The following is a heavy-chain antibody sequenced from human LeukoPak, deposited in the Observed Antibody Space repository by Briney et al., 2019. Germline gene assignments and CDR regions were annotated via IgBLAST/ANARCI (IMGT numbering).Heavy chain of an antibody. V-gene: IGHV4-30-4*01. J-gene: IGHJ4*02. Sequence: PSETLSLTCTVSGGSISSGDYYWSWIRPPPGKGLEWVGYFYCGGSTYYNPSLKSRVTISVDTSKNQFSLKLSSVTAADTAVYYCARASMIVVVIDYWGQGTLVTVSS. CDR3: ARASMIVVVIDY. CDR2: FYCGGST. CDR1: GGSISSGDYY. D-gene: IGHD3-22*01.